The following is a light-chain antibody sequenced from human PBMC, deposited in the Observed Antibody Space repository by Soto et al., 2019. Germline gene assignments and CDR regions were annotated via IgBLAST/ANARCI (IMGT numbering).Light chain of an antibody. J-gene: IGKJ1*01. CDR3: LQYNSYPWT. CDR1: QSISSW. CDR2: KAS. Sequence: DIQVTQSPSTLSAFLLDTVTITCRASQSISSWLSWYQQEPGKPPKLLIYKASSLESGVPSRFGGSGSGTEFTLTISSVQPDDFATYYCLQYNSYPWTFGQGTKVDI. V-gene: IGKV1-5*03.